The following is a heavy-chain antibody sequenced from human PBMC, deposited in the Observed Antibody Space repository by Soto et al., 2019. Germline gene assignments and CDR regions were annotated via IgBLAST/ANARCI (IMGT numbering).Heavy chain of an antibody. Sequence: GGSVRLSCAASGFTFSDYYMSWIRQAPGKGLEWVSYISSSGSTIYYADSVKGRFTISRDNAKNSLYLQMNSLRAEDTAVYYCARDRPPALYGSGEGHYFDYWGQGTLVTVSS. CDR1: GFTFSDYY. CDR3: ARDRPPALYGSGEGHYFDY. CDR2: ISSSGSTI. J-gene: IGHJ4*02. D-gene: IGHD3-10*01. V-gene: IGHV3-11*01.